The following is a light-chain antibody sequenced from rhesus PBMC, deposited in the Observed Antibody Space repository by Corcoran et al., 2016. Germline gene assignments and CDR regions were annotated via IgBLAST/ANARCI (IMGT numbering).Light chain of an antibody. CDR1: QSISSW. J-gene: IGKJ4*01. Sequence: DIQMTQSPSSLSASVGDTVTITCRASQSISSWLAWYQQKPGKAPKLLIYKASTLKSGVPSRLSGSGSGTDFTLTISSLQSEDFATYYCQQYSSSPLTFGGGTKVEIK. V-gene: IGKV1-22*01. CDR2: KAS. CDR3: QQYSSSPLT.